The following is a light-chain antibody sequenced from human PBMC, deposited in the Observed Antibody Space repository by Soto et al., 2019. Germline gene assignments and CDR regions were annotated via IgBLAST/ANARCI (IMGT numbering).Light chain of an antibody. CDR2: GAS. CDR3: QQRSNWPPVT. J-gene: IGKJ3*01. Sequence: EIVLTQSPGTLSLSPGERATLSCRASQSVSSSYLAWYQQKPGQAPRLLIYGASSRATGIPDRFSGSGSGTDFTLTIGRLEPEDFAVYYCQQRSNWPPVTGGPGTMVDIK. CDR1: QSVSSSY. V-gene: IGKV3D-20*02.